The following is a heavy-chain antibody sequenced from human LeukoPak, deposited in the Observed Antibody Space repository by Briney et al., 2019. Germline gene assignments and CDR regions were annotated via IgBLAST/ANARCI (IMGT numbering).Heavy chain of an antibody. V-gene: IGHV1-18*01. CDR1: GYTFTSYG. J-gene: IGHJ1*01. Sequence: ASVKVSCKASGYTFTSYGISWVRQAPGQGLEWMGWISAYNGNTNYAQKLQGRVTMTTDTSTSIAYMELRSLRSDDTAVYYCARVGDFWSGYYILELEYFQHWGQGTLVTVSS. D-gene: IGHD3-3*01. CDR3: ARVGDFWSGYYILELEYFQH. CDR2: ISAYNGNT.